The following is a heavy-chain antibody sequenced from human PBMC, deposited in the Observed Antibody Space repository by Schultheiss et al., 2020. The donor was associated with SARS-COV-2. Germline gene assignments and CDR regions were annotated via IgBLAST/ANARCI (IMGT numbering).Heavy chain of an antibody. CDR3: ARTPYFCNSTTCYSTHMDV. D-gene: IGHD2-2*01. CDR2: IYYSGST. CDR1: GGSISSYY. V-gene: IGHV4-59*12. J-gene: IGHJ6*03. Sequence: SETLSLTCTVSGGSISSYYWSWIRQPPGKGLEWIGYIYYSGSTNYNPSLKSRVTMSVDTSKNQFSLKLISVTAADTAVYYCARTPYFCNSTTCYSTHMDVWGKGTTVTVSS.